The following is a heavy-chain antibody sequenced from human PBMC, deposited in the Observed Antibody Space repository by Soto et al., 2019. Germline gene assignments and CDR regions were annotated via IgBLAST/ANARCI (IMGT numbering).Heavy chain of an antibody. Sequence: SETLSLTCPVSGGSVSSDSYYWRWHRQPPGKGLEWIGYIYYSGITNCNPSLKSRVXIXVXTSKKQFSLKHSSVSAADTALYYCARDRKGNVWSGYDLRGYYYCIAVGSQGTRVTASS. D-gene: IGHD3-3*01. J-gene: IGHJ6*02. V-gene: IGHV4-61*01. CDR3: ARDRKGNVWSGYDLRGYYYCIAV. CDR1: GGSVSSDSYY. CDR2: IYYSGIT.